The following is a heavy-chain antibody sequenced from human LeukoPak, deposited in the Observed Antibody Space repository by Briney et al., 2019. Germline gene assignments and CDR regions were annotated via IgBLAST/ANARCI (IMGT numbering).Heavy chain of an antibody. CDR1: GGSISSYY. V-gene: IGHV4-4*07. J-gene: IGHJ4*02. CDR3: AKEVRCDLTRCHALFDY. Sequence: SETLSLTCTVSGGSISSYYWTWIRQPAGKGLEWIGHIYSSGSANYNPSLKSRVTMSVDTSKNQFSLKLSSVTAADTAVYYCAKEVRCDLTRCHALFDYWGRGTVVPFSS. CDR2: IYSSGSA. D-gene: IGHD4/OR15-4a*01.